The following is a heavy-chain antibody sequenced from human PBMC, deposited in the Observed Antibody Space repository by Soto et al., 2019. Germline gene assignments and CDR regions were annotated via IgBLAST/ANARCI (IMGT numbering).Heavy chain of an antibody. CDR2: MYKTGST. V-gene: IGHV4-59*01. CDR3: ARDRVGSSSWGDYYYYGMDV. Sequence: SETLSLTCTVSGGSISGYYWSWIRQPPGKGLEWIGYMYKTGSTVYNPSFKSRVTISVDTSKNQFSLKLNSVTAADTAVYYCARDRVGSSSWGDYYYYGMDVWGQGTTVTVSS. CDR1: GGSISGYY. D-gene: IGHD6-13*01. J-gene: IGHJ6*02.